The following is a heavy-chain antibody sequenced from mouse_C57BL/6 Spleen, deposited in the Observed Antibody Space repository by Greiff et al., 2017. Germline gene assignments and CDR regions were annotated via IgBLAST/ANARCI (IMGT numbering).Heavy chain of an antibody. V-gene: IGHV3-6*01. CDR2: ISYDGSN. J-gene: IGHJ2*01. Sequence: EVQLQESGPGLVKPSQSLSLTCSVTGYSITSGYYWNWIRQFPGNKLEWMGYISYDGSNNYNPSLKNRISITSDTSKNQFFLKLNSVTTEDTATYYCARDNYYSNCDYWGQGTTLTVSS. CDR3: ARDNYYSNCDY. CDR1: GYSITSGYY. D-gene: IGHD2-5*01.